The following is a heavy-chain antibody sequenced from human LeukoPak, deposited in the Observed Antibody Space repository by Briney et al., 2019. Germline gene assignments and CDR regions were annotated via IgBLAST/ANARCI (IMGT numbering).Heavy chain of an antibody. J-gene: IGHJ4*02. V-gene: IGHV3-23*01. D-gene: IGHD4-17*01. CDR1: VFTFSSYA. CDR2: ISGSGGST. CDR3: AKGNDFGNGDYYFDY. Sequence: VGSLRLSCAASVFTFSSYAMSWGGEAPGNGLKGFSAISGSGGSTYYADSVKGRFTISRDNSKNTLYLQMNSLRAEDTAVYYCAKGNDFGNGDYYFDYWGQGTLVTVSS.